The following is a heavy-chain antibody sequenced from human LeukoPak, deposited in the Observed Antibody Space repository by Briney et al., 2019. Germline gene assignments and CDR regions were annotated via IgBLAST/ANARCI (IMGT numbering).Heavy chain of an antibody. V-gene: IGHV3-9*01. CDR3: AKASSYDFWSGFYGQAFDY. CDR1: GFNFDDYA. J-gene: IGHJ4*02. Sequence: PGGSLRLSCVTSGFNFDDYAMYWVRQATGKGLEWVSGISGDSATIAYADAVKGRFTISRDTAKKSLHLQMNNLRAEDTAIYYCAKASSYDFWSGFYGQAFDYWGQGALVTVSS. CDR2: ISGDSATI. D-gene: IGHD3-3*01.